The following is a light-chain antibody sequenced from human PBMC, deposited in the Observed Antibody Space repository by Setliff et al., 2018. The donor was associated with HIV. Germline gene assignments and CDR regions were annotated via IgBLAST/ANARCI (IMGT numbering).Light chain of an antibody. CDR1: SSDIGEYDY. CDR2: AVT. J-gene: IGLJ1*01. Sequence: QSALAQPASVSGSPGHSITISCTGTSSDIGEYDYVSWYQQHPGKAPKLILYAVTYRPSGASNRFSGSKSGNTASRTISGLQAEDEADYYCSSHRDTHTLEVFGTGTKVTVL. CDR3: SSHRDTHTLEV. V-gene: IGLV2-14*03.